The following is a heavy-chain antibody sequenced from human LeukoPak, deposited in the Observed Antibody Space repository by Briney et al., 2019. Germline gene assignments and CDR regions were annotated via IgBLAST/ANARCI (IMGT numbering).Heavy chain of an antibody. CDR1: GGSISTYY. CDR2: IYYSGST. J-gene: IGHJ3*02. D-gene: IGHD1-1*01. CDR3: AVNLTRHTFDI. Sequence: SETLSLTCTVSGGSISTYYWSWIRQSPGKGLEWIGSIYYSGSTNYNPSLKSRVTISVDTSKNQFSPELSSVTAADTAVYYCAVNLTRHTFDIWGQGTMVTVSS. V-gene: IGHV4-59*08.